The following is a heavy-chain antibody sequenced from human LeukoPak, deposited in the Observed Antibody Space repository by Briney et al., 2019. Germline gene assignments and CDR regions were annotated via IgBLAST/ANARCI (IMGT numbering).Heavy chain of an antibody. D-gene: IGHD3-16*01. CDR3: ARGGTWGYFDY. J-gene: IGHJ4*02. Sequence: ASVKNSCKTSGYSFSMWGINWVRQAPGHGLEWMGWSSAGNGNTKYSQKFQGRVTITRDTSASTAYMELSSLRSEDTAVYYCARGGTWGYFDYWGQGTLVTVSS. V-gene: IGHV1-3*01. CDR2: SSAGNGNT. CDR1: GYSFSMWG.